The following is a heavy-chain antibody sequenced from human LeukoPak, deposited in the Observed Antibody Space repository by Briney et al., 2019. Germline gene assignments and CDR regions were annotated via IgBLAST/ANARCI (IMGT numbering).Heavy chain of an antibody. CDR1: GIPFGDYY. J-gene: IGHJ4*02. CDR3: AAGTAADY. CDR2: ISSSSSYT. V-gene: IGHV3-11*03. Sequence: GGSLRLSCVVSGIPFGDYYMNWIRQAPGKGLEWISYISSSSSYTDYADSVKGRFTISRGNAKNSLYLQMVSLTVDDTAVYCCAAGTAADYWGQGTLVTVSS. D-gene: IGHD6-13*01.